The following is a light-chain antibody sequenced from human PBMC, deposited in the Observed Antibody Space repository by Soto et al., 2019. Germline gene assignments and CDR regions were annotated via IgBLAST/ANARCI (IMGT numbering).Light chain of an antibody. CDR1: QSVSSY. V-gene: IGKV3-11*01. Sequence: EIVLTQSPATLSLSPGERATLSCRASQSVSSYLAWYPPKPGQAPRLLIYDASNRATGTPARFSGSGSGTDFTLTISSLEPEDFAVYYCQQRSNWPVTFGQGTKLEIK. CDR2: DAS. J-gene: IGKJ2*01. CDR3: QQRSNWPVT.